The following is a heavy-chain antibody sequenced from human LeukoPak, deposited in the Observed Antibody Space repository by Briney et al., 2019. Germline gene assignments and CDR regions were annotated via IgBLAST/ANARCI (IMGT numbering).Heavy chain of an antibody. V-gene: IGHV4-59*08. Sequence: PSETLSLTCTVSGGSISSHYWSWIRQPPGKGLEWIGYIYGSGSPNYNPSLKTRVTISVDTSKNQFSLKLSSVTAADTAVYYCARQGAVAGGGVDWGQGTLVTVSS. CDR2: IYGSGSP. CDR1: GGSISSHY. J-gene: IGHJ4*02. CDR3: ARQGAVAGGGVD. D-gene: IGHD6-19*01.